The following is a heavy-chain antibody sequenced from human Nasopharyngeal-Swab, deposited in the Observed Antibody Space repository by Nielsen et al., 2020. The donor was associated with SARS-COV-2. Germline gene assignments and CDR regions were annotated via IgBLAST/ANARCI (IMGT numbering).Heavy chain of an antibody. CDR2: ITSSSSTR. CDR1: GFAFTDYS. V-gene: IGHV3-48*02. J-gene: IGHJ4*02. CDR3: VGEFEATEATYLDY. D-gene: IGHD1-26*01. Sequence: GESLKISCAASGFAFTDYSMDWVRQAPGKGLEWVSYITSSSSTRYYADSVKGRFTVSRDNAKNSLYLQMSSLRDEDTAVYYCVGEFEATEATYLDYWGLGTLVTVSS.